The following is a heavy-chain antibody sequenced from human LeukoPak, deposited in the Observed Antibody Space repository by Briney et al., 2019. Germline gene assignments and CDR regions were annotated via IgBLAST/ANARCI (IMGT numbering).Heavy chain of an antibody. V-gene: IGHV3-53*01. D-gene: IGHD2-2*02. J-gene: IGHJ3*02. CDR2: IYRDGNT. CDR3: ARYTFRAVDI. CDR1: GLSLSVNY. Sequence: PGGSLRLSCAASGLSLSVNYMTWVRQSPGKGLEWLSNIYRDGNTYYADSVNGRFSISRDDYKNTLYLEMNSLRAEDTALYYCARYTFRAVDIWGQGQWSPSLQ.